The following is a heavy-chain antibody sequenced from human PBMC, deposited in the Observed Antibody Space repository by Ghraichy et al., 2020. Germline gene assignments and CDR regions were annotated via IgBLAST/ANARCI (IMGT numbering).Heavy chain of an antibody. J-gene: IGHJ4*02. CDR2: ISWNSGSI. Sequence: GGSLRLSCAASGFTFDDYAMHWVRQAPGKGLEWVSGISWNSGSIGYADSVKGRFTISRDNAKNSLYLQMNSLRAEDTALYYCAKDSREQQTNTIDYWGQGTLVTVSS. D-gene: IGHD6-13*01. CDR3: AKDSREQQTNTIDY. V-gene: IGHV3-9*01. CDR1: GFTFDDYA.